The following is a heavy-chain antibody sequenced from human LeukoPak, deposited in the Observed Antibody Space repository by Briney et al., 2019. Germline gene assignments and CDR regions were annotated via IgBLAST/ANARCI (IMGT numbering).Heavy chain of an antibody. CDR2: ITTSGSSK. CDR3: TRERRGSYHAFDY. J-gene: IGHJ4*02. Sequence: GGSLRLSCASSGFSFSNYYMSWVRQAPGKGLEWISYITTSGSSKNYADSVKGRFTISRDNAKNSVVLQMNSLRTEDTAVYYCTRERRGSYHAFDYWGQGTLVTVSS. D-gene: IGHD3-16*02. CDR1: GFSFSNYY. V-gene: IGHV3-11*01.